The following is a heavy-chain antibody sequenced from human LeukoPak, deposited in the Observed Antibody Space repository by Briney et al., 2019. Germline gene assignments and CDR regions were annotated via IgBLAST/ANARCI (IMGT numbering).Heavy chain of an antibody. CDR3: ARRYSSGWYVY. D-gene: IGHD6-19*01. J-gene: IGHJ4*02. CDR1: GGSFSGYY. V-gene: IGHV4-34*01. CDR2: INHSGST. Sequence: SETLSLTCAVYGGSFSGYYWSWIRQPPGKGLEWIGEINHSGSTNYNPSLKSRVTISVDTSKNQFSLKLSSVTAADTAVYYCARRYSSGWYVYWGQGTLVTVSS.